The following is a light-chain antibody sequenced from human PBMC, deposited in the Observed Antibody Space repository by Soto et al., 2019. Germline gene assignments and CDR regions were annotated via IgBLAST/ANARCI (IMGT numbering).Light chain of an antibody. CDR3: QQYNSYPLT. CDR2: KAS. Sequence: DIQMTQFPSTLFASVGDRVTITCRASQSISSWLAWYQQKPGKAPKLLIYKASSLESGVPSRFSGSGSGTEFTLTISSLQPDDFATYYCQQYNSYPLTFGGGTKVDIK. CDR1: QSISSW. V-gene: IGKV1-5*03. J-gene: IGKJ4*01.